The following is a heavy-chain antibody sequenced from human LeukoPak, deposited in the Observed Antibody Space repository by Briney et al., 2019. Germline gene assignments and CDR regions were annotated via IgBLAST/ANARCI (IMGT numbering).Heavy chain of an antibody. CDR3: AQVDGSSWPPTSNYFDY. Sequence: GGSLRLSCAASGFTFSTYAMSWVRLAPGKGLEWVSPISGSGGNTYYADSVKGRFTISRDNSKNTLYLQMNSLRAEDTAVYYCAQVDGSSWPPTSNYFDYWGQGTLVTVSS. V-gene: IGHV3-23*01. CDR2: ISGSGGNT. D-gene: IGHD6-13*01. J-gene: IGHJ4*02. CDR1: GFTFSTYA.